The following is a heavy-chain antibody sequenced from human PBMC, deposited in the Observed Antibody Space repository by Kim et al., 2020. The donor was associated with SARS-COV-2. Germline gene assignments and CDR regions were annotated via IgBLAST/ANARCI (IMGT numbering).Heavy chain of an antibody. D-gene: IGHD3-22*01. J-gene: IGHJ3*02. Sequence: ASVKVSCKASGYTFTGYYMHWVRQAPGQGLEWMGWINPNSGGTNYAQKFQGRVTMTRDTSISTTYMELSRLRSDDTAVYYCARDYYDSSGYGAFDIWGQGTMVTVSS. CDR3: ARDYYDSSGYGAFDI. V-gene: IGHV1-2*02. CDR1: GYTFTGYY. CDR2: INPNSGGT.